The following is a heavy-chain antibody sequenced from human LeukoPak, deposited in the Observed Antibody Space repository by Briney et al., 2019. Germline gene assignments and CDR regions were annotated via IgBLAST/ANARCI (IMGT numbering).Heavy chain of an antibody. V-gene: IGHV3-23*01. CDR2: ISGSGDNQ. CDR3: AKDWIPED. Sequence: GASLRLSCAVSGFTFRGYAMNWVRQAPGKGLEWVALISGSGDNQYYADAVKGRFTIPRDNSKNTLSLQMSSLRVEDTAVYYCAKDWIPEDWGQGTLVTVSS. J-gene: IGHJ4*02. CDR1: GFTFRGYA. D-gene: IGHD5-18*01.